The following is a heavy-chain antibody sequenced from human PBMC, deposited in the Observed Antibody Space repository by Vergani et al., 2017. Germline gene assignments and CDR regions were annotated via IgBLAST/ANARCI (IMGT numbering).Heavy chain of an antibody. V-gene: IGHV1-69*06. J-gene: IGHJ3*02. CDR1: GGTFSSYA. CDR2: IIPIFGTA. CDR3: ARPAGGGSYFDAFDI. D-gene: IGHD1-26*01. Sequence: QVQLVQSGAEVKKPGSSVKVSCKASGGTFSSYAISWVRQAPGQGLEWMGGIIPIFGTANYAQKFPGRVTITADKSTRTAYMELGSLRSEDTAVYYCARPAGGGSYFDAFDIWGQGTMVTVSS.